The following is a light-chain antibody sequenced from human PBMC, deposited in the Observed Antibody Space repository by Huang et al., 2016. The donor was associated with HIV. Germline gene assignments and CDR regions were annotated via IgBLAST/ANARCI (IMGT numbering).Light chain of an antibody. CDR2: RAS. J-gene: IGKJ4*01. CDR1: QNIGDW. V-gene: IGKV1-5*03. Sequence: DIQMTQSPSTLSGFVGDRVTITCRASQNIGDWLAWYQQKPGKAPNLLIYRASTLHSGGPSRFSGSGSGTEFTLTISSLQPDDFATYYCQQYNSYSITFDGGTKVDLK. CDR3: QQYNSYSIT.